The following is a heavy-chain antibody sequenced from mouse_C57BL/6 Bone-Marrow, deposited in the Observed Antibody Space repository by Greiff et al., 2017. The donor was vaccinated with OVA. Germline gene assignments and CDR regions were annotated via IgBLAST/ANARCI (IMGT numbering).Heavy chain of an antibody. J-gene: IGHJ3*01. CDR3: ARRDYGSSLWFAY. V-gene: IGHV1-26*01. D-gene: IGHD1-1*01. Sequence: EVQLQQSGPELVKPGASVKISCKASGYTFTDYYMNWVKQSHGKSLEWIGDINPNNGGTSYNQKFKGKATLTVDKSSSTAYMELRSLTSEDSAVYYCARRDYGSSLWFAYWGQGTLVTVSA. CDR1: GYTFTDYY. CDR2: INPNNGGT.